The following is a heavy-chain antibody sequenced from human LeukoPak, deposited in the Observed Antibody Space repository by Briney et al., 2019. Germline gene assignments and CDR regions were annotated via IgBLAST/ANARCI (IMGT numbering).Heavy chain of an antibody. CDR3: ARERGYNYGIFDF. CDR2: INHSGST. D-gene: IGHD5-18*01. Sequence: SETLSLTCAVYGGSFSGYYWSWIRQPPGKGLEWIGEINHSGSTNYNPSLKSRVTISVDASKNQFSLKLSSVTAADTAVYYCARERGYNYGIFDFWGQGTLVTVSS. J-gene: IGHJ4*02. CDR1: GGSFSGYY. V-gene: IGHV4-34*01.